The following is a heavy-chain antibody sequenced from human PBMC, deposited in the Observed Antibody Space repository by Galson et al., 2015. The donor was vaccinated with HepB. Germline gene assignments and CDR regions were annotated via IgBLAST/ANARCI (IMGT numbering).Heavy chain of an antibody. CDR1: GFTFSSYG. CDR2: ISYDGSNK. D-gene: IGHD2-21*02. J-gene: IGHJ6*02. Sequence: SLRLSCAASGFTFSSYGMHWVRQAPGKGLEWVAVISYDGSNKYYADSVKGRFTISRDNSKNTLYLQMNSLRAEDTAVYYCAKGKGSALAYCGGDCYSYYGMDVWGQGTTVTVSS. CDR3: AKGKGSALAYCGGDCYSYYGMDV. V-gene: IGHV3-30*18.